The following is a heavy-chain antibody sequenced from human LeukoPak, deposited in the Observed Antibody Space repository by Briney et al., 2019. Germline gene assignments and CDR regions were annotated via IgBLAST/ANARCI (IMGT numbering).Heavy chain of an antibody. V-gene: IGHV3-48*01. CDR2: ISRSAI. D-gene: IGHD2-2*02. J-gene: IGHJ4*02. CDR3: TRYCSSDICYRAFDY. CDR1: GFTFSNAW. Sequence: GGSLRLSCAASGFTFSNAWMSRVRQAPGKGLEWVSYISRSAIYYADSVKGRFTISRDNAKNSLYLQMNSLRAEDTAVYYRTRYCSSDICYRAFDYWGQGTLVTVSS.